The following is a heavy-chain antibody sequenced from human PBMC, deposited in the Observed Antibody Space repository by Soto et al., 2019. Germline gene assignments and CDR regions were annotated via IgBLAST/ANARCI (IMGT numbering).Heavy chain of an antibody. V-gene: IGHV3-23*01. D-gene: IGHD3-16*01. Sequence: EVQLLESGAGLVQPGGSLRLSCAASGFTFSTYAMTWFRQAPGKGLEWVSSVSGDKTYYADFVKGRFTISRDNSKNTLYLQVNNLRAEDTAVYFCAKGGWGFVLDYWGQGTLVIVSS. CDR1: GFTFSTYA. CDR2: SVSGDKT. J-gene: IGHJ4*02. CDR3: AKGGWGFVLDY.